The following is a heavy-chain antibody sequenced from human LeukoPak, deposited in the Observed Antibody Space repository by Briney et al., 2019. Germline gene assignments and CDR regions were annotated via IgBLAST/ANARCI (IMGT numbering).Heavy chain of an antibody. D-gene: IGHD5-12*01. CDR2: ISSSSSYI. V-gene: IGHV3-21*01. J-gene: IGHJ4*02. CDR3: ARADSGYPDY. CDR1: GFTFSSYS. Sequence: GGSLRLSCAASGFTFSSYSMNWVRQAPRKGLEWVSSISSSSSYIYYADSVKGRFTISRDNAKNSLYLQMNGLRAEDTAVYYCARADSGYPDYWGQGTLVTVSS.